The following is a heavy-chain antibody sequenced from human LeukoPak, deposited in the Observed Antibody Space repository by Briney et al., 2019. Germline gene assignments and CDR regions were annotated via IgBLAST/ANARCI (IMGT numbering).Heavy chain of an antibody. J-gene: IGHJ4*02. CDR3: ARDEYKADAY. Sequence: PGGSLRLSCAASGFTFTSYALDWVRQAPGKGLEWISVISDGGDSTHYADSVKGRFTISRDNSKNTLYLQMNSLRAEDTAVYYCARDEYKADAYWGQGTLVTVSS. V-gene: IGHV3-23*01. CDR2: ISDGGDST. D-gene: IGHD2/OR15-2a*01. CDR1: GFTFTSYA.